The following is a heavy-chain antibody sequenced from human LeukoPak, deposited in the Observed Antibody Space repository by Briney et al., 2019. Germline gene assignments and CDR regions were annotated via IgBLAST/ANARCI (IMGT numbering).Heavy chain of an antibody. D-gene: IGHD3-22*01. CDR1: GFTFSSYA. Sequence: GGSLRLSCAASGFTFSSYAMSWVRQAPGKGLEWVSAISGSGGGTYYADSVKGRFTISRDNSKNTLYLQMNSLRAEDTAVYYCAKTGIVVVIAYFDYWGQGTLVTVSS. V-gene: IGHV3-23*01. CDR2: ISGSGGGT. CDR3: AKTGIVVVIAYFDY. J-gene: IGHJ4*02.